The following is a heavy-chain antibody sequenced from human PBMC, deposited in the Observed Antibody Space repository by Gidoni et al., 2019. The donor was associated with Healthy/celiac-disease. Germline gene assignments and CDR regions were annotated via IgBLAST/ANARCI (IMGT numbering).Heavy chain of an antibody. CDR1: GGSISRSSYY. CDR2: IYYSWST. D-gene: IGHD5-18*01. Sequence: QLQLQESGPGLVKPSETLSLTCTVSGGSISRSSYYWGWIRRPPGKGLEWIGSIYYSWSTYYNPSLKSRVTISVDTSKNQFSLKLSSVTAADTAVYYCARRLGYSYGYGHFDYWGQGTLVTVSS. V-gene: IGHV4-39*01. CDR3: ARRLGYSYGYGHFDY. J-gene: IGHJ4*02.